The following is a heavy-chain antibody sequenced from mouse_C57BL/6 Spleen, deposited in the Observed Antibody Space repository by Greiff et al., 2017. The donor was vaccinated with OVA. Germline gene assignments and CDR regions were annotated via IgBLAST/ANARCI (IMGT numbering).Heavy chain of an antibody. CDR1: GYTFTSYW. D-gene: IGHD2-3*01. J-gene: IGHJ4*01. V-gene: IGHV1-59*01. CDR2: IDPSDSYT. CDR3: ARRRGGYDGPMDY. Sequence: QVQLQQPGAELVRPGTSVKLSCKASGYTFTSYWMHWVKQRPGQGLEWIGVIDPSDSYTNYNQKFKGKATLTVDTSSSTAYMQLSSLTSEDSAVYYCARRRGGYDGPMDYWGQGTSVTVSS.